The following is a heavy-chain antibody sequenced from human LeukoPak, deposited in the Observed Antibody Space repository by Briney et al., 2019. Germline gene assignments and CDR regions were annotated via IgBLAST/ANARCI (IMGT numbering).Heavy chain of an antibody. J-gene: IGHJ4*02. CDR2: ISSDGGGT. CDR1: GFIFTPYA. D-gene: IGHD1-14*01. Sequence: GGSLRLSCSASGFIFTPYAMHWVRQAPGKGLEYVSAISSDGGGTYYTDSVKGRFTISRDSSKSTLYPQMSSLRPEDTAVYYCVRYTDSSYPDWGQGTLVTVSS. V-gene: IGHV3-64D*06. CDR3: VRYTDSSYPD.